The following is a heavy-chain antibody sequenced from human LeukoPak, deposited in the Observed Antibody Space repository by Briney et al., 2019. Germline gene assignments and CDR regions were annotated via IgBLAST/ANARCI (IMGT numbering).Heavy chain of an antibody. V-gene: IGHV1-69*04. CDR1: GGTFSSYA. Sequence: SVKFACKASGGTFSSYAISWVRQAPGQGLEWMGRIIPILGIANYAQKFQGRVTITADKSTSTAYMELSSVRSEDTAVYYCARDLGSGWPLDAFDIWGKGTMVTVSS. D-gene: IGHD6-19*01. CDR2: IIPILGIA. CDR3: ARDLGSGWPLDAFDI. J-gene: IGHJ3*02.